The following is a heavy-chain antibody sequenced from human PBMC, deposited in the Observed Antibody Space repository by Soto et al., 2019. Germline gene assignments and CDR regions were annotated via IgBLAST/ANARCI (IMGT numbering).Heavy chain of an antibody. V-gene: IGHV3-30-3*01. CDR3: ARGKITMVRGAQDY. D-gene: IGHD3-10*01. J-gene: IGHJ4*02. CDR1: GFTFSSYA. CDR2: ISYDGSNK. Sequence: GGSLRLSCAASGFTFSSYAMHWVRQAPGKGLEWVAVISYDGSNKYYADSVKGRFTISRDNSKNTLYLQMNSLRAEDTAVYYCARGKITMVRGAQDYWGQGTLVTVSS.